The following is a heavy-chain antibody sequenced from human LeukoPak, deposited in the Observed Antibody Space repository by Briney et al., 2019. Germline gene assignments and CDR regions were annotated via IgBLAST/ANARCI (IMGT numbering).Heavy chain of an antibody. V-gene: IGHV4-59*11. CDR2: IYYSGST. D-gene: IGHD3-10*01. J-gene: IGHJ5*02. Sequence: SETLSLTCTVSGGSISSHYWSWTRQPPGKGLEWIGYIYYSGSTNYNPSLKSRVTISVDTSKNQFSLKLSSVTAADTAVYYCARVGLWFGDPMEFDPWGQGTLVTVSS. CDR3: ARVGLWFGDPMEFDP. CDR1: GGSISSHY.